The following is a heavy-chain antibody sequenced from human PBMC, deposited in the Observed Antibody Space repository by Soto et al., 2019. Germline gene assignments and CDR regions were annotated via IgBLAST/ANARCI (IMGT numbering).Heavy chain of an antibody. CDR2: ISSSSATI. V-gene: IGHV3-48*02. CDR1: GFTFSTYG. J-gene: IGHJ4*02. CDR3: ARGGAARPDY. D-gene: IGHD6-6*01. Sequence: EVQLVGSGGGLVQSGGSLRLSCAASGFTFSTYGMNWVRQAPGKGLAWVSYISSSSATIQYADSVKGRFTISRDNAKNSLYLQMNSLRDEDTAVYYCARGGAARPDYWGQGTLVTVSS.